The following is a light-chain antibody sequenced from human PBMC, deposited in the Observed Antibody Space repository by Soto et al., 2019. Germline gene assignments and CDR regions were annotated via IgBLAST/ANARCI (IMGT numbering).Light chain of an antibody. Sequence: EIVLTQSPGTLSLSPGERATLSCRASQSISSNLAWYQQKPGQAPRLLIFGASTRATGIPARFGGSGSGTEFTLTISSLQSEDFAVYYCQQYNNWPETFGQGTKVDIK. J-gene: IGKJ1*01. CDR1: QSISSN. CDR2: GAS. CDR3: QQYNNWPET. V-gene: IGKV3-15*01.